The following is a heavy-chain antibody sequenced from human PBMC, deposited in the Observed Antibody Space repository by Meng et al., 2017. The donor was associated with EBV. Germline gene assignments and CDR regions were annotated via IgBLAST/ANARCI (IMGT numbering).Heavy chain of an antibody. Sequence: VQFGAEVKKPGASGKVSCKASGYTFTSYGISWVRQAPGQGLEWMGWISAYNGNTNYAQKLQGRVTMTTDTSTSTAYMELRSLRSDDTAVYYCARETSGYDFNWFDPWGQGTLVTVSS. CDR3: ARETSGYDFNWFDP. CDR2: ISAYNGNT. V-gene: IGHV1-18*01. D-gene: IGHD5-12*01. CDR1: GYTFTSYG. J-gene: IGHJ5*02.